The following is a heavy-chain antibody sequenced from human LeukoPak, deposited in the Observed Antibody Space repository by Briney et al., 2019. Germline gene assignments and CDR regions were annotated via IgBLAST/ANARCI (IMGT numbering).Heavy chain of an antibody. CDR3: ARDLVDILTGYYSHDAFDI. J-gene: IGHJ3*02. V-gene: IGHV1-69*13. CDR2: IIPIFGTA. CDR1: GGTFSSYA. Sequence: ASVKVSCKASGGTFSSYAISWVRQAPGQGLEWMGGIIPIFGTANYAQKFQGRVTITSDESTSTAYMEMRRLRSEDTAVYYCARDLVDILTGYYSHDAFDIWGQGTMVTVSS. D-gene: IGHD3-9*01.